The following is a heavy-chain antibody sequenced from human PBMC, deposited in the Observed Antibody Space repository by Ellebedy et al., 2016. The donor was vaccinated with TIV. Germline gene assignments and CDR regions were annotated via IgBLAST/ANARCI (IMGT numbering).Heavy chain of an antibody. J-gene: IGHJ4*02. V-gene: IGHV5-10-1*01. Sequence: GESLKISCKGSGYIFTNYWINWVRQMPGKGLEWMGRIDPTDSDTNYSPSFQGHVTISADKSISTAYLQWSSLKASDTAVYYCARVSRGSYNYVWGRYRPHLDYWGQGTLVTVSS. CDR1: GYIFTNYW. CDR3: ARVSRGSYNYVWGRYRPHLDY. CDR2: IDPTDSDT. D-gene: IGHD3-16*02.